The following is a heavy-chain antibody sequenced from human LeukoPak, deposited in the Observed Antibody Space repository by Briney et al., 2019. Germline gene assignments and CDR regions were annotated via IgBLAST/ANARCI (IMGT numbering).Heavy chain of an antibody. J-gene: IGHJ4*02. Sequence: PSETLSLTCTVPGGSISSSSYYWGWIRQPPGKGLEWIGSIYYSGSTYYNPSLKSRVTISVDTSKNQFSLKLSSVTAADTAVYYCARVLYGLPDYWGQGTLVTVSS. CDR1: GGSISSSSYY. V-gene: IGHV4-39*07. CDR3: ARVLYGLPDY. CDR2: IYYSGST. D-gene: IGHD2-8*01.